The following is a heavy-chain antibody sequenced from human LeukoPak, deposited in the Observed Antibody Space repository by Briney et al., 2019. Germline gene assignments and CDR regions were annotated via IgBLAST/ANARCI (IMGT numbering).Heavy chain of an antibody. CDR2: INYSGST. V-gene: IGHV4-34*01. D-gene: IGHD3-10*01. J-gene: IGHJ4*02. Sequence: LETLSLTCAVYSRSFSGHYWSWIRQPPGKGLEWVGDINYSGSTNHNPSLTSRVTISIDTSKKQFSLMLSSVTAADTAVYYCARRGVSGYDYWGQGTLVTVSS. CDR3: ARRGVSGYDY. CDR1: SRSFSGHY.